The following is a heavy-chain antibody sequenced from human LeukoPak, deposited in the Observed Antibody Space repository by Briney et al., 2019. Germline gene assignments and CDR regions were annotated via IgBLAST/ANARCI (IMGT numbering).Heavy chain of an antibody. D-gene: IGHD1-20*01. CDR1: GFIFSNAY. V-gene: IGHV3-21*01. Sequence: GGSLTLSCAASGFIFSNAYMSWVRQAPGKGLEWVSSISSGSSYIYYADSVKGRLTISRDNAKNSLYLQMNSLRAEDTALYYCARGRYNWKGEGENWFDPWGQGTLVTVSS. CDR3: ARGRYNWKGEGENWFDP. CDR2: ISSGSSYI. J-gene: IGHJ5*02.